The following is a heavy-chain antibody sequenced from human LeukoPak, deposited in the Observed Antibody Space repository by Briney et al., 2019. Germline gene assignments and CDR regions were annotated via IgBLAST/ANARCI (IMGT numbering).Heavy chain of an antibody. J-gene: IGHJ4*02. CDR2: ISYDGSNK. V-gene: IGHV3-30*04. Sequence: PGGSLRLSCAASGFTFSSYAMHWVRQAPGKGLEWVAVISYDGSNKYYADSVKGRFTISRDNYKNTLYLQMNSLRAEDTAVYYCARVSRGDYVWGSYRPGPPDYWGQGTLVTVSS. CDR1: GFTFSSYA. CDR3: ARVSRGDYVWGSYRPGPPDY. D-gene: IGHD3-16*02.